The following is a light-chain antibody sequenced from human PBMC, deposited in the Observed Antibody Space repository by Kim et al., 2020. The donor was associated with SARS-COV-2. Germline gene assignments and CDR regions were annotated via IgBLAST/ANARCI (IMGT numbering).Light chain of an antibody. V-gene: IGLV2-14*03. Sequence: LTQPASVSGSPGQSITISCTGTSSDVGGYNYVSWYQQHPGKAPKLMIYDVSNRPSGVSNRFSGSKSGNTASLTISGLQAEDEADYYCSSYTSSSTQFGGGTQLTVL. CDR3: SSYTSSSTQ. CDR1: SSDVGGYNY. CDR2: DVS. J-gene: IGLJ2*01.